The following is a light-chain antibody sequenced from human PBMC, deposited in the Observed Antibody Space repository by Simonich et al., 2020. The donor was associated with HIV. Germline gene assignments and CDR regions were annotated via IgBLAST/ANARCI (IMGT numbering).Light chain of an antibody. J-gene: IGKJ2*01. CDR3: QQYNNWPLL. V-gene: IGKV3D-15*01. CDR1: QSVSSY. Sequence: EIVMTQSPATLSVSPGERATLSCRASQSVSSYLAWYQQKPGQAPRLLIYDASTRATGIPARFSGSGSGRDFTLTSSNMHSEDFAVYYCQQYNNWPLLFGQGTKLEIK. CDR2: DAS.